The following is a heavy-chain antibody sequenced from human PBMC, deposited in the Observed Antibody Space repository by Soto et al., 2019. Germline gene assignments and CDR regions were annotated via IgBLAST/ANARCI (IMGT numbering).Heavy chain of an antibody. V-gene: IGHV1-2*02. J-gene: IGHJ4*02. CDR3: ARDLAKGGGSAGFDY. CDR1: GYAFTVYY. D-gene: IGHD1-26*01. Sequence: SVNVDRKASGYAFTVYYMHWVRQAPGQGLEWMGWINPKSGGTMYPQKFQGRVTMTWDTSISTAYMALTRLRSDDTAVYYCARDLAKGGGSAGFDYWGQGTLVTVSS. CDR2: INPKSGGT.